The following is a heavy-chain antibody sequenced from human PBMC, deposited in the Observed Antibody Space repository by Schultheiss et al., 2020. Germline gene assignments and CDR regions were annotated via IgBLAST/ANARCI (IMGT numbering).Heavy chain of an antibody. D-gene: IGHD1-14*01. J-gene: IGHJ6*03. V-gene: IGHV1-18*04. CDR3: ARVFGYYYYMDV. Sequence: ASVKVSCKASGYTFTSYYMHWVRQAPGQGLEWMGWISAYNGNTNYAQNVQGRVTLTTDTSTSTAYMELRSLRSDDTAVYYCARVFGYYYYMDVWGKGTTVTVSS. CDR2: ISAYNGNT. CDR1: GYTFTSYY.